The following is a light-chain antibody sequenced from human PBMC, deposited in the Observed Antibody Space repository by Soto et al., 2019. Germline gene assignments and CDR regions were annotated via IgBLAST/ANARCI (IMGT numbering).Light chain of an antibody. J-gene: IGLJ3*02. CDR3: SSYTSGSTWV. Sequence: QSALTQPASVSGSPGQSITISCTGTSSDVGAYNYVSWYQQHLGKAPKLMIYEVSNRPSGVSNRFSGSKSGNTASLTISGLQAEGEGDYYCSSYTSGSTWVFGGGTKLTFL. V-gene: IGLV2-14*01. CDR2: EVS. CDR1: SSDVGAYNY.